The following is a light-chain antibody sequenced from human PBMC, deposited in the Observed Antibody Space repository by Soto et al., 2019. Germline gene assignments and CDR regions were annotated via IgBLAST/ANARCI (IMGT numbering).Light chain of an antibody. J-gene: IGKJ4*01. CDR2: GAS. V-gene: IGKV3-15*01. CDR3: QQHNNWPLT. CDR1: QSISSN. Sequence: EIVMTQSPATLSVSPGDRATLSCRASQSISSNLAWYQQKPGQAPRLLIYGASTRATGIPARFSGSESGTEFTLTISSLQSEDFAVYYCQQHNNWPLTFGGGTKVEIK.